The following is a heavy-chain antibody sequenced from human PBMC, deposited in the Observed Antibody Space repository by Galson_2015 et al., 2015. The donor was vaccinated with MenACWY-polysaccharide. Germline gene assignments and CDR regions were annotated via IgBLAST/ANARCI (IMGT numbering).Heavy chain of an antibody. D-gene: IGHD5-12*01. CDR2: IRRRDYGATT. CDR1: GFTFRTYS. J-gene: IGHJ4*02. Sequence: SLRLSCAASGFTFRTYSMNWVRQAPGKGLEWVGFIRRRDYGATTEYAASVKGRFTISRDDSKSIAYLQMNSLKTEDTAVYYCTRGGYSGFDWGGDYWGQGTLVTVSS. V-gene: IGHV3-49*02. CDR3: TRGGYSGFDWGGDY.